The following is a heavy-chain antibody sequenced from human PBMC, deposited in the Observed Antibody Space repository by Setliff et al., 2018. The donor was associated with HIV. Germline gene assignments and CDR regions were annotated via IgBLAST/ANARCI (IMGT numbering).Heavy chain of an antibody. CDR3: AGQDIGAVPALGALDI. D-gene: IGHD2-2*01. J-gene: IGHJ3*02. Sequence: SETLSLTCTVSGGSISSGGFYWYWIRQPAGKGLEWIGRIYTSGTTNYNPSLKSRVTISMDTSKSQFSLRLTSVTAADTAVYYCAGQDIGAVPALGALDIWGQGTMVT. CDR1: GGSISSGGFY. CDR2: IYTSGTT. V-gene: IGHV4-61*02.